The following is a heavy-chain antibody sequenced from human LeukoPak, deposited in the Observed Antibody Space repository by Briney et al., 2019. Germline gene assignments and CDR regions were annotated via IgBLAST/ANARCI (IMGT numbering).Heavy chain of an antibody. V-gene: IGHV1-8*01. CDR1: GYTFTSYD. J-gene: IGHJ5*02. CDR2: MNPNSGNT. Sequence: ASVKVSCKASGYTFTSYDINWVRQATGQGLEWMGWMNPNSGNTGYAQKFQGRVTMTRNTSTSTAYMELSSLRSEDTAVYYCARGHGVTMVRGVPVDPWGQGTLVTVSS. CDR3: ARGHGVTMVRGVPVDP. D-gene: IGHD3-10*01.